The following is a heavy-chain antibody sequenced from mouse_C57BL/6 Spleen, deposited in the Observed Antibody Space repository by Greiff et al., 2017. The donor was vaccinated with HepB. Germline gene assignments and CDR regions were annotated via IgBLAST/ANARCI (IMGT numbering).Heavy chain of an antibody. CDR1: GYTFTSYG. V-gene: IGHV1-81*01. Sequence: VQLQQSGAELARPGASVKLSCKASGYTFTSYGISWVKQRTGQGLEWIGEIYPRSGNTYYNEKFKGKATLTADKSSSTAYMELRSLTSEDSAVYFCAFYYDYDGVAYWGQGTLVTVSA. J-gene: IGHJ3*01. D-gene: IGHD2-4*01. CDR2: IYPRSGNT. CDR3: AFYYDYDGVAY.